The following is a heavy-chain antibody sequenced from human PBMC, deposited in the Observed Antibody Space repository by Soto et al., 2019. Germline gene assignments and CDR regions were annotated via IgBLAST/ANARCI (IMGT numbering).Heavy chain of an antibody. CDR3: AKDRVSGSYYDRGMDV. Sequence: QVQLVESGGGVVQPGRSLRLSCAASGFTFSSYGMHWVRQAPGKGLEWVAVISYDGSNKYYGDSVKGRFTISRDNSKNKLYLQMNSLRAEDTAVYYCAKDRVSGSYYDRGMDVWGQGTTVTVSS. CDR1: GFTFSSYG. D-gene: IGHD1-26*01. CDR2: ISYDGSNK. V-gene: IGHV3-30*18. J-gene: IGHJ6*02.